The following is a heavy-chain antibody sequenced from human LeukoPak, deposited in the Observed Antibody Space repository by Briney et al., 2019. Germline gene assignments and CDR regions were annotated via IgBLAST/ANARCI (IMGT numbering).Heavy chain of an antibody. CDR3: ARDKIVGATNFDY. V-gene: IGHV3-7*01. D-gene: IGHD1-26*01. Sequence: GGSLRLSCAAPGFTFSSYSMNWVRQAPGKGLEWVANIKQDGSEKYYVDSVKGRFTISRDNAKNSLYLQMNSLRAEDTAVYYCARDKIVGATNFDYWGQGTLVTVSS. CDR2: IKQDGSEK. J-gene: IGHJ4*02. CDR1: GFTFSSYS.